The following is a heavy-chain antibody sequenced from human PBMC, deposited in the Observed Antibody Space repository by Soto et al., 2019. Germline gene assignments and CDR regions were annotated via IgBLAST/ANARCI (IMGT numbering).Heavy chain of an antibody. V-gene: IGHV3-30*04. J-gene: IGHJ4*02. CDR3: ARDEYGGHFDL. CDR1: GFAFSGYA. Sequence: QEQLVESGGGVVQPGRSLRLSCAASGFAFSGYAFHWVRQAPGKGLEWVALISYGSNEYYADSVKGRFTISRDNSKNMGYLQLNSLKTEDTAMYYCARDEYGGHFDLWGQGTLVTVSS. CDR2: ISYGSNE. D-gene: IGHD4-17*01.